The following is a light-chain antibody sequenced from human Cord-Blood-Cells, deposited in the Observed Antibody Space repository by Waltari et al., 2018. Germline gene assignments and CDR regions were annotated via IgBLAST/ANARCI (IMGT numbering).Light chain of an antibody. J-gene: IGKJ4*01. Sequence: EIVLTQSPATLSLSPGERATLSCGASQSVSSSYLAWYQQKPGLAPRLLIYDASSRATCIPDRFSGSGSGTDFTLTISRLEPEDFAVDYCQQYGSSPFGGGTKVEIK. V-gene: IGKV3D-20*01. CDR1: QSVSSSY. CDR3: QQYGSSP. CDR2: DAS.